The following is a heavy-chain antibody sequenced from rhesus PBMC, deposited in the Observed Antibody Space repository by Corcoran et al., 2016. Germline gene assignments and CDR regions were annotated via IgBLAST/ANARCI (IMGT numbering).Heavy chain of an antibody. D-gene: IGHD2-21*01. CDR2: IFGGGATT. Sequence: QLQLQESGPGLVKPSETLSLSCAVSGGSISSNHWVWIRQPPGRGLEWIGRIFGGGATTDYNPARKSRVTISTDTSKNQCSLKLRFVTAADTAVYYCARGCSGSGCPLVHMDFWGQGVLVTVSS. V-gene: IGHV4-173*01. J-gene: IGHJ4*01. CDR3: ARGCSGSGCPLVHMDF. CDR1: GGSISSNH.